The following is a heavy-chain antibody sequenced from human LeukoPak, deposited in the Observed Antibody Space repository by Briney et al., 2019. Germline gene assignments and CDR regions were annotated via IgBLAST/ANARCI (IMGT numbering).Heavy chain of an antibody. Sequence: KPSETLSLTCAVYGGSFSGYYWSWIRQPPGKGLEWIGEINHSGSTNYNPSLKSRVTISVDTSKNQFSLKLSSVTAADTAVYYCARVSGGRDFDYWGQGTLVTVSS. D-gene: IGHD2-15*01. CDR2: INHSGST. CDR1: GGSFSGYY. CDR3: ARVSGGRDFDY. J-gene: IGHJ4*02. V-gene: IGHV4-34*01.